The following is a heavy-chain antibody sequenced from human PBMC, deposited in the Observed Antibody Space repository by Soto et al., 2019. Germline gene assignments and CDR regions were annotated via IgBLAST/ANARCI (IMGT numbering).Heavy chain of an antibody. CDR3: ARYSFSSGWWDYFAY. D-gene: IGHD6-19*01. V-gene: IGHV4-59*01. CDR1: GGSISGYY. CDR2: IYDSGST. J-gene: IGHJ4*02. Sequence: SETLSLTCIVSGGSISGYYWSWIRQPPGKGLEWIGYIYDSGSTNYNPSLKSRVAISIDTSKNQFALRLSSVTAADTAVYYCARYSFSSGWWDYFAYWGQGALVTVSS.